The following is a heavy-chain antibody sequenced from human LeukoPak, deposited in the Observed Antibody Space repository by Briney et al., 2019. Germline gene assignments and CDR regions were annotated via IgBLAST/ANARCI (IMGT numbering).Heavy chain of an antibody. J-gene: IGHJ4*02. D-gene: IGHD2-2*01. CDR1: GFTFSSYG. CDR3: AKGSSTSIDY. Sequence: GGSLRLSCAASGFTFSSYGMHWVRQAPAKGREWVAFIRYDGSNKYYADSVKGRFTISRDNSKNTLYLQMNSLRAEDTAVYYCAKGSSTSIDYWGQGTLITVSS. CDR2: IRYDGSNK. V-gene: IGHV3-30*02.